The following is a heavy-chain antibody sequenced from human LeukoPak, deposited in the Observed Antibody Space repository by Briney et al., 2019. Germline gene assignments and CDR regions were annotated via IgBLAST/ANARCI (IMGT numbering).Heavy chain of an antibody. CDR3: VTPLPHYCSGTNCPLRY. CDR2: ISADNGAT. Sequence: GASVKVSCKASHYTFDSYGITWVRQAPGQRLEWLGWISADNGATDFGQKVQGRLTLTTDTSTNTAYMELRSLRSDDTAVYYCVTPLPHYCSGTNCPLRYWGQGTLVTVSS. D-gene: IGHD2-2*01. J-gene: IGHJ4*02. CDR1: HYTFDSYG. V-gene: IGHV1-18*01.